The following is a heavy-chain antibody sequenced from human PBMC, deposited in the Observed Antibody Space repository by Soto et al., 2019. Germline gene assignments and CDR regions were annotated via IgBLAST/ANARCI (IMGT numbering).Heavy chain of an antibody. Sequence: GGSLRLSCAASGFTFSSYEMNWVRQAPGKGLEWVSYISSSGSTIYYADSVKGRFTISRDNAKNSLYLQMNSLRAEDTAVYYCARGADGSGSEGYYGMDVWGQGTTVTSP. CDR3: ARGADGSGSEGYYGMDV. V-gene: IGHV3-48*03. J-gene: IGHJ6*02. CDR1: GFTFSSYE. CDR2: ISSSGSTI. D-gene: IGHD3-10*01.